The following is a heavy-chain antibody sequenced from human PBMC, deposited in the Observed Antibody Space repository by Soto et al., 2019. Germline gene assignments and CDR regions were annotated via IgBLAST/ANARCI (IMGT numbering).Heavy chain of an antibody. CDR2: IIPIFGTA. Sequence: SVKVSCKASGGTFSSYAISWVRQAPGQGLEWMGGIIPIFGTANYAQKFQGRVTITADESTSTAYMELSSLRSEDTAVYYYAGPPPRPPHRADYDSSGYYYGYWGQGTLVTVSA. CDR3: AGPPPRPPHRADYDSSGYYYGY. D-gene: IGHD3-22*01. J-gene: IGHJ4*02. V-gene: IGHV1-69*13. CDR1: GGTFSSYA.